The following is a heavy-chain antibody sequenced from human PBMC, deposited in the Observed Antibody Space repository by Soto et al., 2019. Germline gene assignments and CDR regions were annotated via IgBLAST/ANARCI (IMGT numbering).Heavy chain of an antibody. V-gene: IGHV1-8*01. CDR3: ARGHYDILTGYHPGYYYYYGMDV. Sequence: SVKISSKASGYTFTSYDIKWVRQATGQGLEWMGWMNPNSGNTGYAQKFQGRVTMTRNTSISTAYMELSSLRSEDTAVYYCARGHYDILTGYHPGYYYYYGMDVWGQGTTVTVSS. CDR1: GYTFTSYD. CDR2: MNPNSGNT. D-gene: IGHD3-9*01. J-gene: IGHJ6*02.